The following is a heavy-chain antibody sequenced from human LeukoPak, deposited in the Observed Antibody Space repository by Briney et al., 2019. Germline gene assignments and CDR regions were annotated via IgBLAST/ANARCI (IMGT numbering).Heavy chain of an antibody. CDR1: GGSISSYY. Sequence: SETLSLTCTVSGGSISSYYWSWIRQPPGKGLEWIGSIYDSGSTNYISSLKSRLTISIDTSKNQFSLKLSSVTAADTAVYYCARETGGGNFDHWGQGTLVTVSS. CDR2: IYDSGST. D-gene: IGHD1-14*01. J-gene: IGHJ4*02. CDR3: ARETGGGNFDH. V-gene: IGHV4-59*01.